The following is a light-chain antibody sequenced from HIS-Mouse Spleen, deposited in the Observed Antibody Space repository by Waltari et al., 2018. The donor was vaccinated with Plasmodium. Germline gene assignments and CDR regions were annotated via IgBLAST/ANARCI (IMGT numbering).Light chain of an antibody. CDR1: SPNIGSNY. Sequence: QSVLTPPPSASGTPGQRVTISCSGRSPNIGSNYVYWYQQLPGTAPKLLIYRNNQRPSGVPDRFSGSKSGTSASLAISGLRSEDEADYYCAAWDDSLSGRVFGGGTKLTVL. CDR2: RNN. V-gene: IGLV1-47*01. CDR3: AAWDDSLSGRV. J-gene: IGLJ3*02.